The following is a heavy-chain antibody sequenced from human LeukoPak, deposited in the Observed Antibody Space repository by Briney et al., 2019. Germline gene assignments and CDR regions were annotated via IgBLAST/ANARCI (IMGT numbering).Heavy chain of an antibody. CDR1: GFTFSSYG. CDR3: ARGGGGYGYFDS. D-gene: IGHD5-12*01. CDR2: ISGGGSSI. V-gene: IGHV3-48*02. Sequence: GGSLRLSCAAPGFTFSSYGMHWVRQAPGKGLEWLSYISGGGSSIYYAASVKGRFTISRDKAKNSLYLQMNSLRDEDTALYYCARGGGGYGYFDSWGQGTLVTVSS. J-gene: IGHJ4*02.